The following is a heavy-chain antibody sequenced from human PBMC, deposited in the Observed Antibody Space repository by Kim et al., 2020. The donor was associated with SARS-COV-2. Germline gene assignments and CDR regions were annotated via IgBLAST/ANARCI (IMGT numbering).Heavy chain of an antibody. J-gene: IGHJ4*02. Sequence: DSGKGRFTIHRDSSKNTLYLQMNRLRAEATAVYYCAGSIVVVPAAIGYDYWGRGTLVTVSS. CDR3: AGSIVVVPAAIGYDY. D-gene: IGHD2-2*02. V-gene: IGHV3-23*01.